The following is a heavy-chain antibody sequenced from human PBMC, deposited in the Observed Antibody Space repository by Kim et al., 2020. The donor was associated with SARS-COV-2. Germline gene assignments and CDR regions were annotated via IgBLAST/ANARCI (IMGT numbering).Heavy chain of an antibody. J-gene: IGHJ6*02. CDR3: ARVPYGDYASGMDV. CDR1: GFTFNKHA. V-gene: IGHV3-30*14. Sequence: GGSLRLSCAASGFTFNKHAMHWVRQAPGKGLEWVAVISYDGSNEYYPDSLKGRFTISRDNFKNTVYLQMNNLRPEDTAVFYCARVPYGDYASGMDVWGQGTTVTVSS. D-gene: IGHD4-17*01. CDR2: ISYDGSNE.